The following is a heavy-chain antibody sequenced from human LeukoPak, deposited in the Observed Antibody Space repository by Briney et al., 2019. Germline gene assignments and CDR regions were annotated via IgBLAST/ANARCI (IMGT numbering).Heavy chain of an antibody. CDR1: GVSFRSRYYY. D-gene: IGHD3-10*01. V-gene: IGHV4-39*01. CDR3: ARHYGP. J-gene: IGHJ5*02. CDR2: IYDSGST. Sequence: SETLSLTCTVSGVSFRSRYYYWGWIRQPPGKGREWSGSIYDSGSTYYNPSLKSRVTISVDTSKNQSSLKLNSVTAADTAVYYCARHYGPWGQGTLVTASS.